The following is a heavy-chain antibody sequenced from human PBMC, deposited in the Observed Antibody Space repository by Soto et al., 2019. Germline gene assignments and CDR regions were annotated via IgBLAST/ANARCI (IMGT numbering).Heavy chain of an antibody. CDR2: ISGSGGST. CDR1: GFTFSSYA. V-gene: IGHV3-23*01. D-gene: IGHD1-7*01. Sequence: GGSLRLSCAASGFTFSSYAMSWVRQAPGKGLEWVSAISGSGGSTYYADSVKGRFTISRDNSKNTLYLQMNSLRAEDTAVYYCAKDTPLRLELPHSNYYYGMDVWGQGTTVTVSS. CDR3: AKDTPLRLELPHSNYYYGMDV. J-gene: IGHJ6*02.